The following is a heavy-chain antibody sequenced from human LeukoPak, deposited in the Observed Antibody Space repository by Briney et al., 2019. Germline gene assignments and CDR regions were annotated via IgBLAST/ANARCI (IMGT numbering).Heavy chain of an antibody. CDR1: GYTFTGYY. CDR3: ARGYCSSTSCLASFFDY. D-gene: IGHD2-2*01. CDR2: INPNSGGT. V-gene: IGHV1-2*04. J-gene: IGHJ4*02. Sequence: GSVKVSCKASGYTFTGYYVHWVRQAPGQGLEWMGWINPNSGGTNYAQKFQGWVTMTRDTSISTAYMELSRLRSDDTAAYYCARGYCSSTSCLASFFDYWGQGTLVTVSS.